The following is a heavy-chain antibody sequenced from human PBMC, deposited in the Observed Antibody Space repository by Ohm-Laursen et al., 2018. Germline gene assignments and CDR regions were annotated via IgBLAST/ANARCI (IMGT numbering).Heavy chain of an antibody. J-gene: IGHJ4*02. Sequence: SLRLSCSASGFTFSSYGMHWVRQAPGKGLEWVSSISFSGSHIYYADSVKGRFTISRDNAKNSLYLQMNSLRAEDTALYYCAKDIAAAGPYYFDYWGQGTLVTVSS. V-gene: IGHV3-21*04. D-gene: IGHD6-13*01. CDR2: ISFSGSHI. CDR3: AKDIAAAGPYYFDY. CDR1: GFTFSSYG.